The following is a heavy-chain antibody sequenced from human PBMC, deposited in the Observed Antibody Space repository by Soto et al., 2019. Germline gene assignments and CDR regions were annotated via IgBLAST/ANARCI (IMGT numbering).Heavy chain of an antibody. CDR3: ARFYGPPYCFDY. D-gene: IGHD4-17*01. Sequence: SETLSLTCTVSGGSISIGGYYWSWIRQHPGKGLECIGYIYYSGSTFYNPSLKSRVTMSVDTSKNQFSLKLSSVTAADTAVYYCARFYGPPYCFDYWGQGTLVTVSS. V-gene: IGHV4-31*03. J-gene: IGHJ4*02. CDR2: IYYSGST. CDR1: GGSISIGGYY.